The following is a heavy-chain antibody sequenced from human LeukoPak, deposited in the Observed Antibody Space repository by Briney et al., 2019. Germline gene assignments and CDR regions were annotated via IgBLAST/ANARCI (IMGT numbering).Heavy chain of an antibody. Sequence: ASVEVSCKVSGYTLTELSMHWVRQAPGKGLEWMGGFDPEDGETIYAQKFQGRVTMTEDTSTDTAYMELSSLRSEDTAVYYCATQSLYSSGWKSFDYWGQGTLVTVSS. D-gene: IGHD6-19*01. V-gene: IGHV1-24*01. J-gene: IGHJ4*02. CDR2: FDPEDGET. CDR1: GYTLTELS. CDR3: ATQSLYSSGWKSFDY.